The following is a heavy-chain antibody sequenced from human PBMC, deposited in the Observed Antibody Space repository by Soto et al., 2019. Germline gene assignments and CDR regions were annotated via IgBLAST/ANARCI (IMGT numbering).Heavy chain of an antibody. J-gene: IGHJ4*02. D-gene: IGHD3-22*01. V-gene: IGHV5-51*01. Sequence: KVSCKASGYTFTSYAMHWVRQVPGKGLEWMGIIYPGDSDTRYSPSFQGQVTISADKSISTAYLQWSSLKASDTAMYYCARREIDSSGSSFDYWGQGTLVTVSS. CDR1: GYTFTSYA. CDR3: ARREIDSSGSSFDY. CDR2: IYPGDSDT.